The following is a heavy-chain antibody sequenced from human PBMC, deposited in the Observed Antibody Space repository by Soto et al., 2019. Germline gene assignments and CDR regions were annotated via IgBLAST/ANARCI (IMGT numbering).Heavy chain of an antibody. J-gene: IGHJ6*02. D-gene: IGHD5-12*01. CDR1: GYTFTGYY. CDR3: AREKVEMATIDYYYGMDV. Sequence: AASVKVSCKASGYTFTGYYMHWVRQAPGQGLEWMGWINPNSGGTNYAQKFQGWVTMTRDTSISTAYMELSRLRSDDTAVYYCAREKVEMATIDYYYGMDVWGQGTTVTVSS. CDR2: INPNSGGT. V-gene: IGHV1-2*04.